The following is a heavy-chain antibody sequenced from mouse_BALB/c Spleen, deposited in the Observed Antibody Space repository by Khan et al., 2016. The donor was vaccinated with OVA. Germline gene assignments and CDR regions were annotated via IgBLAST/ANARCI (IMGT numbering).Heavy chain of an antibody. Sequence: VQLKQSGAELVRPGALVKLSCKVSGFNIKDYYMHWVKQRPEQGLEWIGWIDPENGNTIYDSKFQGKASITADTSSNTAYLQLSSLTSEDTAVYNCARETARALHAMDDWGQGTSVTVSS. CDR2: IDPENGNT. D-gene: IGHD3-2*01. V-gene: IGHV14-1*02. CDR3: ARETARALHAMDD. CDR1: GFNIKDYY. J-gene: IGHJ4*01.